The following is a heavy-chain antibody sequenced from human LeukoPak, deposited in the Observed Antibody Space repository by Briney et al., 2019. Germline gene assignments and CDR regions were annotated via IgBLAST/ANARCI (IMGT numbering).Heavy chain of an antibody. J-gene: IGHJ4*02. CDR1: GYTFTNYG. D-gene: IGHD2-2*01. Sequence: ASVKVSCTASGYTFTNYGISWVRQAPGQGLEWMGWISAYNGNTNYAQKFQGRVTMTTDTSTSTAYMELRSLRSDDTAVYYCARDSCSSTTCYLGDYWGQGTLVTVSS. V-gene: IGHV1-18*01. CDR3: ARDSCSSTTCYLGDY. CDR2: ISAYNGNT.